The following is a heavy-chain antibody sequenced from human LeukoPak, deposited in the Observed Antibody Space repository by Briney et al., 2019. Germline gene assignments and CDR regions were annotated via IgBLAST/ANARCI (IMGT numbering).Heavy chain of an antibody. D-gene: IGHD3-9*01. V-gene: IGHV1-69*04. J-gene: IGHJ4*02. CDR2: IIPILGIA. CDR1: GGTFSSYA. Sequence: ASVKVSCKASGGTFSSYAISWVRQAPGQGLEWMGRIIPILGIANYAQKFQGRVTITADKSTSTAYMELSSLRSEDTAVYYCATDLFYDILTGYTFGGWGQGTLVTVSS. CDR3: ATDLFYDILTGYTFGG.